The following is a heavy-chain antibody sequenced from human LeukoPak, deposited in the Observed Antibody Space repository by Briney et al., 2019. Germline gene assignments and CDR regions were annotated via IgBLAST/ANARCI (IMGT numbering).Heavy chain of an antibody. J-gene: IGHJ3*02. CDR2: ISSSGGAI. CDR1: GFTFSSYS. Sequence: GGSLRLSCAASGFTFSSYSMDWVRQAPGKGLEWISYISSSGGAIYYADSVKGRFTISRDNSKNTLYLQMNSLRAEDTAVYYCAKDRKGYDDAFDIWGQGTMVTVSS. CDR3: AKDRKGYDDAFDI. D-gene: IGHD2-15*01. V-gene: IGHV3-48*01.